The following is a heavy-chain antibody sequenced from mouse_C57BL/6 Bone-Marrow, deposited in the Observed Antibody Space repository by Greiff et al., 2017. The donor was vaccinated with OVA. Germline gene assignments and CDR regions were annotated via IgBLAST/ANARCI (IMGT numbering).Heavy chain of an antibody. CDR3: ARERGRVGYFDV. V-gene: IGHV1-69*01. J-gene: IGHJ1*03. CDR1: GYTFTSYW. D-gene: IGHD1-1*01. Sequence: QVQLQQPGAELVMPGASVKLSCKASGYTFTSYWMHWVKQRPGQGLEWIGEIDPSDSYTNYNQKFKGKSTLTVDKSSSTAYMQLSSLTSEDSAVYYCARERGRVGYFDVWGTGTTVTVSS. CDR2: IDPSDSYT.